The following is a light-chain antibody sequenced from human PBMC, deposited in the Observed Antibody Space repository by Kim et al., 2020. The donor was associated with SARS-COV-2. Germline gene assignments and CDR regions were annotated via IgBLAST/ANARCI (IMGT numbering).Light chain of an antibody. V-gene: IGLV7-43*01. CDR2: SVY. CDR1: TGAVTSAHY. J-gene: IGLJ3*02. Sequence: QAVVTQEPSLTVSPGGTVTLTCTSSTGAVTSAHYPNWFQQKAGQAPRSLIYSVYNRHSWTPARFSGSLLGDRAALTLSGVQPEDEAEYYCLLYFGGAPPVFGGGTKLTVL. CDR3: LLYFGGAPPV.